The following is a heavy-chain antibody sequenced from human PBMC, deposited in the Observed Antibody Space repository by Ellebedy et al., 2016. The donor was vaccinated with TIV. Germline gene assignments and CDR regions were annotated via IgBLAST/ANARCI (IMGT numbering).Heavy chain of an antibody. J-gene: IGHJ3*02. CDR3: AKDGIEYYDYVWGSYRPGGAFDI. V-gene: IGHV3-23*01. D-gene: IGHD3-16*02. CDR1: GFTFSSYA. Sequence: GGSLRLSXAASGFTFSSYAMSWVRQAPGKGLEWVSTISGSGGSTYYADSVKGRFTISRDNSKNTLYLQMNSLRAEDTAVYYCAKDGIEYYDYVWGSYRPGGAFDIWGQGTMVTVSS. CDR2: ISGSGGST.